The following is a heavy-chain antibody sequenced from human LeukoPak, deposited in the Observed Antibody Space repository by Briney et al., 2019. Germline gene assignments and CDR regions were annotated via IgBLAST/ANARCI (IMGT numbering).Heavy chain of an antibody. Sequence: PGGSLRLPCAASAFXFTKYGIHWFRQAPGKGLEWVSVISYDVSNKYYADSVKGRFTISRDNSKNTLYLQMNSLRAEDTAIYYCAKDQGHCSGGSCYRVDYWGQGTLVTVSS. CDR2: ISYDVSNK. CDR3: AKDQGHCSGGSCYRVDY. D-gene: IGHD2-15*01. J-gene: IGHJ4*02. V-gene: IGHV3-30*18. CDR1: AFXFTKYG.